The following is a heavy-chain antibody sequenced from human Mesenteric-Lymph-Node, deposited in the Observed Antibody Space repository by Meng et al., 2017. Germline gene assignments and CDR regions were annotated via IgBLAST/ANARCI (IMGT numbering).Heavy chain of an antibody. CDR1: GYTFTVYY. V-gene: IGHV1-2*06. J-gene: IGHJ4*02. D-gene: IGHD4-11*01. CDR3: AKIGSNHQFDL. CDR2: INPHTGGI. Sequence: QVQLVQSGAEVQKPGASVKVSCKASGYTFTVYYMHWVRQAPGQGLEWMGRINPHTGGIIYAQEFQGRVAMTRDTSISTAYMELSRLRTDDTAVYYCAKIGSNHQFDLWGQGTLVTVSS.